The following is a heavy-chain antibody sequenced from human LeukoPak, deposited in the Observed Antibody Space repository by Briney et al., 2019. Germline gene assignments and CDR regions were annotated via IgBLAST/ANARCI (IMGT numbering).Heavy chain of an antibody. CDR1: GGSISSSSHY. J-gene: IGHJ4*02. CDR2: INHSGST. V-gene: IGHV4-39*07. D-gene: IGHD6-13*01. CDR3: ARRYSSSWYWDFDY. Sequence: SETLSLTCTVSGGSISSSSHYWSWIRQPPGKGLEWIGEINHSGSTNYNPSLKSRVTISVDTSKNQFSPKLSSVTAADTAVYYCARRYSSSWYWDFDYWGQGTLVTVSS.